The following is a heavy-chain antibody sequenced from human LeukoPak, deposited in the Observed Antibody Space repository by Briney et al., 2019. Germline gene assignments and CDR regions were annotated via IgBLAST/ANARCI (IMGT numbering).Heavy chain of an antibody. CDR1: GFTFRSYA. CDR3: AKAYYDLWSGYLDY. CDR2: ISGSGDST. D-gene: IGHD3-3*01. J-gene: IGHJ4*02. V-gene: IGHV3-23*01. Sequence: GGSLRLSCAASGFTFRSYAMSWVRQAPGKGLEWVSGISGSGDSTYYADSVKGRFTVSRDNSKSTLYLQINSLRAEDTAAYYCAKAYYDLWSGYLDYWGQGTLVTVSS.